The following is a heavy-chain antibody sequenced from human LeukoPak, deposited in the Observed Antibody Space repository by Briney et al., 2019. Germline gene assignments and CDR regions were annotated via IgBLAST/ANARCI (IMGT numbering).Heavy chain of an antibody. J-gene: IGHJ4*02. CDR1: GYTFTSYY. V-gene: IGHV1-46*01. Sequence: ASVKVSCKASGYTFTSYYMHWVRLAPGQGLEWMGIINPSGGSTSYAQKFQSRVTMTRDMSTSTVYMELSSLRSEDTAVYYCARDGRVLFDYWGQGTLVTVSS. CDR3: ARDGRVLFDY. CDR2: INPSGGST.